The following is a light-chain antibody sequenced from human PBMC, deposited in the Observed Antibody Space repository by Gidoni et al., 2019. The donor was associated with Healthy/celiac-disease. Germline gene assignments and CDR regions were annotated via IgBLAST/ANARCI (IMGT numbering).Light chain of an antibody. CDR1: QDISNY. CDR2: YAS. V-gene: IGKV1-33*01. J-gene: IGKJ4*01. CDR3: QQYDNLPLT. Sequence: DIQMTQSPSSLSASVGDRVTITCQASQDISNYLNWYQQKPRKAPKLLIYYASNLETGVPSRFIGSGSGTDFTFTISSLQPEDIATYYCQQYDNLPLTFGGGTKVEIK.